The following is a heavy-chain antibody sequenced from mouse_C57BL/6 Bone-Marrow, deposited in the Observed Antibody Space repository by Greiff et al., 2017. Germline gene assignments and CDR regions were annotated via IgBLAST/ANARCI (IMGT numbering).Heavy chain of an antibody. J-gene: IGHJ2*01. CDR2: IYPTSGRT. D-gene: IGHD4-1*01. V-gene: IGHV1-55*01. CDR1: GYTFTSYW. Sequence: QVQLQQPGAELVKPGASVKMSCKASGYTFTSYWITWVKQRPGEGLEWIGEIYPTSGRTNYNEKVKSKAILTVYTSSNTAYMQRSRLTSEDSAVFYCARSGPLGRSFDYWGQGTTLTGSS. CDR3: ARSGPLGRSFDY.